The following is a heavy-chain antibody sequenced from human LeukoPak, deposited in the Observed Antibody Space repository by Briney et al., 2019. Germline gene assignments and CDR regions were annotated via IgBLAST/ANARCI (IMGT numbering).Heavy chain of an antibody. V-gene: IGHV4-59*01. CDR2: IYYSGST. J-gene: IGHJ4*02. CDR1: GGSTNSYF. CDR3: ARDIRGYNYGWFDY. Sequence: PSETLSLTCTVSGGSTNSYFWTWFRQPPGKGLEWIGYIYYSGSTKYNPSLKSRVTISLDASKNQFSLNLSSVTAADTAVYYCARDIRGYNYGWFDYWGQGTLVTVSS. D-gene: IGHD5-18*01.